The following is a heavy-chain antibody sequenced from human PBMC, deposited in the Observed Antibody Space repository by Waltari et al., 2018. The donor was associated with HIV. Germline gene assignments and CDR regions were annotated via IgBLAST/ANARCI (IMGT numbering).Heavy chain of an antibody. CDR3: TREGVETTAPADY. V-gene: IGHV3-74*01. Sequence: EVQLVESGGGLVQAGGSLRLSCAASGFTFSSHWMHWVRQAPGKGLVWVARINGDGSSTSYADSVRGRFSISRENAENSLHLHMNSVRPEDTGLYYCTREGVETTAPADYWGQGTLVTVSS. CDR1: GFTFSSHW. D-gene: IGHD4-17*01. CDR2: INGDGSST. J-gene: IGHJ4*02.